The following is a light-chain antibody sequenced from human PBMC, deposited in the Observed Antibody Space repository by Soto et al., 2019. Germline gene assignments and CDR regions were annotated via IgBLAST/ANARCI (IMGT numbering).Light chain of an antibody. Sequence: QSSVTNPASVSGSPGQSITISCSGTTSDVGGYNLVSWYQQHTAKAPKLLIYEGTQRPSGVSSRFSGSKSGNTASLTISGLQAEDEADYYCCSYASSSSYVFGTGTKVTVL. CDR3: CSYASSSSYV. V-gene: IGLV2-23*01. J-gene: IGLJ1*01. CDR1: TSDVGGYNL. CDR2: EGT.